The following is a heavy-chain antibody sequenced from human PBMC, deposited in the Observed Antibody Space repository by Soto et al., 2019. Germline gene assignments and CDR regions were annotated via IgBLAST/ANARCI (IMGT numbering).Heavy chain of an antibody. Sequence: EMQLVESGGDLVQPGGSLRLSCTASGFTFSDYWMHWVRHAPGKGLVWVSRISSDGTGTTYADSVKGGFTISRDNAKNTLYLQMNSLRDEDTAVYYCACSYGMDVWGQGTTVTVSS. CDR2: ISSDGTGT. J-gene: IGHJ6*02. V-gene: IGHV3-74*01. CDR1: GFTFSDYW. CDR3: ACSYGMDV. D-gene: IGHD3-10*02.